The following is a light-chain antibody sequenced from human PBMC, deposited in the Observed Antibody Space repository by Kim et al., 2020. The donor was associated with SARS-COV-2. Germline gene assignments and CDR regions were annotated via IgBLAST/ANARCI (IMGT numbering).Light chain of an antibody. Sequence: ASVGDRVTITCRASQIVESYLAWYQQKPGKAPKLLVYQASSLQVGVPSRFSGSGSGAEFTLTINSLQPDDFATYYCQHYIRFPYTFGQGTKVDIK. V-gene: IGKV1-5*03. CDR1: QIVESY. CDR3: QHYIRFPYT. J-gene: IGKJ2*01. CDR2: QAS.